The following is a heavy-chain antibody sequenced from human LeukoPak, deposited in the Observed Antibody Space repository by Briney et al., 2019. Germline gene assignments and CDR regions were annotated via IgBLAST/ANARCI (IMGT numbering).Heavy chain of an antibody. Sequence: KPSETLSLTCTVSGGSISSYYWSWIRQPPGKGLEWIGYIYYSGSTNYNPSPKSRVTISVDTSKNQFSLKLSSVTAADTAVYYCARHEVVTASEGAFDIWGQGTMVTVSS. J-gene: IGHJ3*02. CDR1: GGSISSYY. CDR2: IYYSGST. V-gene: IGHV4-59*08. CDR3: ARHEVVTASEGAFDI. D-gene: IGHD2-21*02.